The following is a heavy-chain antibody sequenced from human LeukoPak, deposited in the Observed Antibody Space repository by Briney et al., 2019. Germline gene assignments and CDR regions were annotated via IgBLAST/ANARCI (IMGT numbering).Heavy chain of an antibody. J-gene: IGHJ4*02. CDR3: ARDDFAGDSSGYIDY. Sequence: PGGSLRLSCAASGFTFSSYAMGWVRQTPGKGLEWVSCISSSGVNTYYADSVEGRFTISRDNSKNTLYLQMNSLRAADTALYYCARDDFAGDSSGYIDYWGQGTLVTVSS. D-gene: IGHD3-22*01. V-gene: IGHV3-23*01. CDR1: GFTFSSYA. CDR2: ISSSGVNT.